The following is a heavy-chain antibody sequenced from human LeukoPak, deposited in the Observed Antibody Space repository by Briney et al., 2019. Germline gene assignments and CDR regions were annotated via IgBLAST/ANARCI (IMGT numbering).Heavy chain of an antibody. CDR1: GGSISSSSYY. Sequence: SETLSLTCTVSGGSISSSSYYWGWIRQPPGKGLEWIGSIYYSGSTYYNPSLKSRVTISVDTSKNQFSLKLSSVTAADTAVYYCASGSLTTGGVGFDYWGQGTLVTVSS. CDR3: ASGSLTTGGVGFDY. D-gene: IGHD4-11*01. J-gene: IGHJ4*02. CDR2: IYYSGST. V-gene: IGHV4-39*07.